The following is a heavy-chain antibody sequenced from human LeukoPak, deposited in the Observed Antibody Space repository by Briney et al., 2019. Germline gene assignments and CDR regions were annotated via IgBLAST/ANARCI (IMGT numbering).Heavy chain of an antibody. D-gene: IGHD1-26*01. CDR3: ARSRYSGSYWRCFDY. V-gene: IGHV3-66*01. CDR1: GFTFSSYA. Sequence: PGGSLRLSCAASGFTFSSYAMSWVRQAPGKGLEWVSVIYSGGSTYYADSVKGRFTISRDNSKNTLYLQMNSLRAEDTAVYYCARSRYSGSYWRCFDYWGQGTLVTVSS. CDR2: IYSGGST. J-gene: IGHJ4*02.